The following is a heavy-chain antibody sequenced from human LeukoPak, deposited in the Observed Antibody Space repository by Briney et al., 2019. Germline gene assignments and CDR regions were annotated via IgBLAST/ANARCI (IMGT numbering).Heavy chain of an antibody. CDR2: IYYSGTT. J-gene: IGHJ4*02. CDR3: AREENKGTFGGPLDY. D-gene: IGHD3-3*01. V-gene: IGHV4-31*03. CDR1: GGSISSADYY. Sequence: SQTLSLTCTVSGGSISSADYYWSWIRQHPGKGLEWIGYIYYSGTTYYNPSLKSRITMSVDTSKNQFSLKLSSVTAADTAMYYCAREENKGTFGGPLDYWGQGTLVTVSS.